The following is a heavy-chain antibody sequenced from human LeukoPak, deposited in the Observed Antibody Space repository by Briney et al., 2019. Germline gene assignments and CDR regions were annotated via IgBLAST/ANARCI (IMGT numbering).Heavy chain of an antibody. V-gene: IGHV1-69*13. CDR2: IIPIFGTA. Sequence: SVKVSCKASGGTFSSYAISWVRQAPGQGLEWMGGIIPIFGTANYAQKFQGRVTITADESTGTAYMELSSLRSEDTAVYYCARARGVVVAATTPDYYYYGMDVWGQGTTVTVSS. J-gene: IGHJ6*02. D-gene: IGHD2-15*01. CDR3: ARARGVVVAATTPDYYYYGMDV. CDR1: GGTFSSYA.